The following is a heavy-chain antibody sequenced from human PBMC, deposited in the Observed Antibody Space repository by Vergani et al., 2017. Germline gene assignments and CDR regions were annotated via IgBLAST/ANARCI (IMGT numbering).Heavy chain of an antibody. Sequence: EVQLVESGGGLVQPGGSLRLSCAASGFTFSSYWMTWVRQAPGKGLEWVANIKQDESEKYYVDSVKGRFTISRDNGKNSLYLQMNSLRAEDTAVYHCARFICGGDCIRYYYGMDVWGQGTTVIVSS. CDR1: GFTFSSYW. CDR3: ARFICGGDCIRYYYGMDV. V-gene: IGHV3-7*01. J-gene: IGHJ6*02. CDR2: IKQDESEK. D-gene: IGHD2-21*02.